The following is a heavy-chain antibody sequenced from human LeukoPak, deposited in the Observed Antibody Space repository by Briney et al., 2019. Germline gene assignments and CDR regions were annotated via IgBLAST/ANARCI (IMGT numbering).Heavy chain of an antibody. CDR3: ARQGGWYHGPDY. CDR2: IYYSGST. V-gene: IGHV4-39*01. CDR1: GGSISSSSYY. J-gene: IGHJ4*02. D-gene: IGHD6-19*01. Sequence: SETLSLTCTVSGGSISSSSYYWGWIRQPPGKGLEWIGSIYYSGSTYYNPSLESRVTISVDTSKNQFSLKLSSVTAADTAVYYCARQGGWYHGPDYWGQGTLVTVSS.